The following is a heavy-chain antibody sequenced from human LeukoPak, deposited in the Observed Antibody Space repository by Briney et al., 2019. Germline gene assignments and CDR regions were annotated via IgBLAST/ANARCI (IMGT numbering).Heavy chain of an antibody. CDR3: ARGGRWELPRPYAFDI. Sequence: ASVKVSCKASGGTLSSYAISWVRQAPGQGLEWMGWISVYNGHTNYAQNLQGRVTMTTDTSTSTAYMELRSLRSDDTAVYYCARGGRWELPRPYAFDIWGQGTMVTVSS. CDR2: ISVYNGHT. CDR1: GGTLSSYA. V-gene: IGHV1-18*01. D-gene: IGHD1-26*01. J-gene: IGHJ3*02.